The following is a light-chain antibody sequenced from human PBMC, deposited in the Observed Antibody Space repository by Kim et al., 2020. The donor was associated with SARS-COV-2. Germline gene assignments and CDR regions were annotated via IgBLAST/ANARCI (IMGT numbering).Light chain of an antibody. CDR3: QSYDSSLNAFYV. V-gene: IGLV1-40*01. CDR2: ADS. CDR1: SSNIGAGHD. Sequence: QSVLTQPPSVSGALGQRVMISYTGSSSNIGAGHDVHWYQQLPGTAPKLLIYADSSRPSGVPDRFSGSKSGTSASLAITGLQAEDEADYYCQSYDSSLNAFYVFGTGTKVTVL. J-gene: IGLJ1*01.